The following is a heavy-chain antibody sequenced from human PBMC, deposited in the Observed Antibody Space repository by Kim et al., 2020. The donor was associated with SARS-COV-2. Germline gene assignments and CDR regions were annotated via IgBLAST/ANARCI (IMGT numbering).Heavy chain of an antibody. CDR1: GFTFDDYA. V-gene: IGHV3-43*02. D-gene: IGHD3-10*01. Sequence: GGSLRLSCAASGFTFDDYAMHWVRQAPGKGLEWVSLISGDGGSTCYADSVKGRFTISRDNSKNSLYLQMNSLRTEDTALYYCAKDSRLITYYYGSGSDYFDYWGQGTLVTVSS. J-gene: IGHJ4*02. CDR2: ISGDGGST. CDR3: AKDSRLITYYYGSGSDYFDY.